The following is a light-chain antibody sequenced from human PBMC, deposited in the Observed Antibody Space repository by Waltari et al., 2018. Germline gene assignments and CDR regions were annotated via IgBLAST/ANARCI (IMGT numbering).Light chain of an antibody. J-gene: IGKJ1*01. CDR1: QSVSIY. V-gene: IGKV3-20*01. CDR2: HTS. Sequence: IVLTQSPGLLSLSLGERATLSCRASQSVSIYLAWYQQKPGQAPRLLIYHTSTRATGIPDRFSGSGSGTDFSLTISGLEPEDFAVYYCQHYKNLPVSFGQGTRVEIK. CDR3: QHYKNLPVS.